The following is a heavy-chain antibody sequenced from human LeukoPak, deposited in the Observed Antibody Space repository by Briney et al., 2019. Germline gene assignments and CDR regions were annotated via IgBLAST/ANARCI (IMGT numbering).Heavy chain of an antibody. D-gene: IGHD2-15*01. CDR2: ISGDGGSI. V-gene: IGHV3-43*02. J-gene: IGHJ3*02. CDR3: AKEILLLKVAATSSAFDI. Sequence: GGSLRLSCAACGFTFDDYAMHWVRQAPGKGLEWVSLISGDGGSIYYADSVKGRFTISRDNSKNSLYLQMNSLRTEDTALYYCAKEILLLKVAATSSAFDIWGQGTMVTVSS. CDR1: GFTFDDYA.